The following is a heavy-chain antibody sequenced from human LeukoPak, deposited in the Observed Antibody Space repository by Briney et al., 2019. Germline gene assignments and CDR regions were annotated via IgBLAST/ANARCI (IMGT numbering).Heavy chain of an antibody. D-gene: IGHD1-26*01. CDR1: GFTFSSYA. CDR3: AKGRKWELPIDY. J-gene: IGHJ4*02. CDR2: ISDSGVST. Sequence: GGSLRLSCTASGFTFSSYAMTWVRQAPGKGLEWVSAISDSGVSTYYADSVKGRFTISRDTSKNTLYLQMNSLRAEDTAVYYCAKGRKWELPIDYWGQGALVTVSS. V-gene: IGHV3-23*01.